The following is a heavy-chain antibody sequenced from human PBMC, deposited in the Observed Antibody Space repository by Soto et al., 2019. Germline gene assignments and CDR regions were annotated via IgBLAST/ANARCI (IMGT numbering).Heavy chain of an antibody. CDR1: GGSISSYY. D-gene: IGHD6-13*01. CDR2: IYTSGST. Sequence: SETLSLSCTVSGGSISSYYWSWIRQPAGKGLESIGRIYTSGSTNYNPSLKSRVTMSVDTSKNQFSLKLSSVTAADTAVYYCARGSLYTGYSSSWFADTFDYWGQGTLVTVSS. CDR3: ARGSLYTGYSSSWFADTFDY. J-gene: IGHJ4*02. V-gene: IGHV4-4*07.